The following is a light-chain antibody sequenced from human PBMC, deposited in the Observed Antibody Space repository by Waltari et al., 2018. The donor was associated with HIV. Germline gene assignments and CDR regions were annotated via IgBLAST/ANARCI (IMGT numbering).Light chain of an antibody. CDR3: QQRSNWAPT. CDR1: PSVSSY. Sequence: DIVLTLFPATLSLSSVVRATLSCMASPSVSSYLAWYQQKPGQAPRRLSYEASNRDAGIPARFSGSGSGTDFTLTISSLETEDFAVYYCQQRSNWAPTFGQGTRLDIK. CDR2: EAS. V-gene: IGKV3-11*01. J-gene: IGKJ5*01.